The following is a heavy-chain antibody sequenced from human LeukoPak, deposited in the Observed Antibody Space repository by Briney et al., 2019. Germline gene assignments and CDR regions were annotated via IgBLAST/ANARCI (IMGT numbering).Heavy chain of an antibody. CDR1: GFTFSSYS. CDR3: AKVSGGFSPDAFDI. Sequence: HPGRSLRLSCAASGFTFSSYSMNWVRQAPGKGLEWVSYISSSSSTIYYADSVEGRFTISRDNAKNSLYLQMNSLRAEDTAVYYCAKVSGGFSPDAFDIWGQGTMVTVSS. J-gene: IGHJ3*02. V-gene: IGHV3-48*01. D-gene: IGHD6-25*01. CDR2: ISSSSSTI.